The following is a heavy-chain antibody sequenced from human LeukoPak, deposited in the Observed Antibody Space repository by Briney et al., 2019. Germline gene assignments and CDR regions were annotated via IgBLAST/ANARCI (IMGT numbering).Heavy chain of an antibody. CDR3: ARHGSGRNNFDPLDH. CDR2: IWYDGSVT. J-gene: IGHJ4*02. Sequence: GGSLRLSCAASGFSFNGYGMHWVRQAPGKGLEWVAIIWYDGSVTYYENSVKGRFTISRDNSKSTLYLQMDSLRAEDTAVYYCARHGSGRNNFDPLDHWGQGTLVTVSS. D-gene: IGHD1-26*01. CDR1: GFSFNGYG. V-gene: IGHV3-33*01.